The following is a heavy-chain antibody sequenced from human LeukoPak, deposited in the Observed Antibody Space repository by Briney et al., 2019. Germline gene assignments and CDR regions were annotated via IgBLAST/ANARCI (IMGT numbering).Heavy chain of an antibody. CDR2: ISSSSSYI. Sequence: GGSLRLSCAASGFTFSSYSMNWVRQAPGKGLEWVSSISSSSSYIYYADSVKGRFTISRDNAKNSLYLQMNSLRAEDTAVYYCARVGYYDSSGYRGFDPWGQGTLVTVPS. V-gene: IGHV3-21*01. CDR3: ARVGYYDSSGYRGFDP. CDR1: GFTFSSYS. J-gene: IGHJ5*02. D-gene: IGHD3-22*01.